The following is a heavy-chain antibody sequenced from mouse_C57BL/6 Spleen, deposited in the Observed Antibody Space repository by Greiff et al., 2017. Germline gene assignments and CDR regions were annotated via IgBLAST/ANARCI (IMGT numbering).Heavy chain of an antibody. CDR2: INPNNGGT. CDR1: GYTFTDYY. J-gene: IGHJ2*01. Sequence: EVQLQQSGPELVKPGASVKISCKASGYTFTDYYMNWVKQSHGKSLEWIGDINPNNGGTSYNQKFKGKATLTVDKSSSTAYMELRSLTSEDSAVYCCAVGSSYPDYWGQGTTLTVSS. CDR3: AVGSSYPDY. D-gene: IGHD1-1*01. V-gene: IGHV1-26*01.